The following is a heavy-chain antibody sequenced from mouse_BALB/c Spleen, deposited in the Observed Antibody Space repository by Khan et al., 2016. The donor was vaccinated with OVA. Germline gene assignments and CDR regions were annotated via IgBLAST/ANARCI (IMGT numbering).Heavy chain of an antibody. CDR3: TRVYYRYDESDWYFDV. Sequence: EVQLVASGGGLVQPGGSLKLSCAASVFTFSGYGMSWVRQTPDKRLELVATINSNGGTSYYPDSLKGRFTISRDNAKNTLHLQMSSLKSEDTAMYYSTRVYYRYDESDWYFDVWGAGTTVTVSS. CDR1: VFTFSGYG. J-gene: IGHJ1*01. D-gene: IGHD2-14*01. V-gene: IGHV5-6-3*01. CDR2: INSNGGTS.